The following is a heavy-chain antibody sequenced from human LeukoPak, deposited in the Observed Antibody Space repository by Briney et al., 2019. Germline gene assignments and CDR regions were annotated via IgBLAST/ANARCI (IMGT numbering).Heavy chain of an antibody. Sequence: PGGSLRLSCVVSGFSFSSYAMAWVRQAPGKGLEWVSSISAGGRTYYADSVKGRFTISRDNSKNTLYLQMNSLRAEDTAVYYCARDTLSSSYWYFDLWGRGTLVTVSS. V-gene: IGHV3-23*01. J-gene: IGHJ2*01. D-gene: IGHD2-2*01. CDR2: ISAGGRT. CDR1: GFSFSSYA. CDR3: ARDTLSSSYWYFDL.